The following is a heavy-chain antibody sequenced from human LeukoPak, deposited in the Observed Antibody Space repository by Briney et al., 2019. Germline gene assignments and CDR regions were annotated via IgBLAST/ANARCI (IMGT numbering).Heavy chain of an antibody. CDR2: IYYSGST. V-gene: IGHV4-31*03. Sequence: SQTLSLTCTVSGGSISSGGYYWSWIRQHPGKGLEWIGYIYYSGSTYYNPSLKSRVTISVDTSKNQFSLRLSSVTAADTAVYYCASMVLVRGVIISYFDYWGQGTLVTASS. CDR1: GGSISSGGYY. J-gene: IGHJ4*02. D-gene: IGHD3-10*01. CDR3: ASMVLVRGVIISYFDY.